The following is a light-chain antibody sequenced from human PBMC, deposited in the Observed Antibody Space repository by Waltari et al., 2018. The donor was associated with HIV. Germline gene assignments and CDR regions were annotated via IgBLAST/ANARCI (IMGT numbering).Light chain of an antibody. CDR3: SSYTSRTTHVV. CDR2: EVT. CDR1: SSDVGGYNY. V-gene: IGLV2-14*01. J-gene: IGLJ2*01. Sequence: QSALTQPASVSGSPGQSITISCTGISSDVGGYNYVSWYQHHPDKAPKLLIYEVTNRPSGVSNRFSGSKSGNTAFLTISGVQAEDEADYYCSSYTSRTTHVVFGGGTKLIVL.